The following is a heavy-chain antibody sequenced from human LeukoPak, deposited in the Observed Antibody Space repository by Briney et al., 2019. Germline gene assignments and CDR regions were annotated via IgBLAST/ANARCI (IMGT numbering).Heavy chain of an antibody. Sequence: GESLKISCKGSGYTFTNYWIGWVRQMPGKGLEWMAIIYPGNSETKYSPSVQGQVTISADRSISTAYLQWSRLRASDSAMYYCARHRVSYSSSSSFDYWGQGTLVTVSA. V-gene: IGHV5-51*01. D-gene: IGHD6-6*01. J-gene: IGHJ4*02. CDR3: ARHRVSYSSSSSFDY. CDR2: IYPGNSET. CDR1: GYTFTNYW.